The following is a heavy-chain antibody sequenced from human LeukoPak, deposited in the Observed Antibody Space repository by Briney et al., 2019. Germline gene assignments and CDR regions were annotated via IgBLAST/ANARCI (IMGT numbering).Heavy chain of an antibody. Sequence: PGGSLRLSCAASGCTFDDYAMHWVRQAPGKGLEWVSLISGDGGSTYYADSVKGRFTISRDNSKNSLYLQMNSLRTEDTALYYCAKGTAAGPYYYYYYGMDVWGQGTTVTVSS. V-gene: IGHV3-43*02. CDR1: GCTFDDYA. J-gene: IGHJ6*02. D-gene: IGHD6-13*01. CDR3: AKGTAAGPYYYYYYGMDV. CDR2: ISGDGGST.